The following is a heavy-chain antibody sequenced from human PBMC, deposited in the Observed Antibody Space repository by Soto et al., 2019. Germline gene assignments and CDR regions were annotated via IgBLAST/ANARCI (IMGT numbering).Heavy chain of an antibody. CDR2: ISSSSSYI. D-gene: IGHD1-26*01. J-gene: IGHJ2*01. Sequence: EVQLVESGGGLVKPGGSLRLSCAASGFTFSSYSMNWVRQAPGKGLEWVSSISSSSSYIYYADSVKGRFTISRDNAKNSLYLQMNSLRAEDTAVYYCARDTEVGATLWYFDLWGRGTLVTVSS. V-gene: IGHV3-21*01. CDR1: GFTFSSYS. CDR3: ARDTEVGATLWYFDL.